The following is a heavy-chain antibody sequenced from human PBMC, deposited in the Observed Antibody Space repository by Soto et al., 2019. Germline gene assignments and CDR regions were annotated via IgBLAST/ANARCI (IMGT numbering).Heavy chain of an antibody. V-gene: IGHV1-69*01. CDR3: ASSQGSSTSLEIYYYYYYGMDV. CDR2: IIPISGTA. Sequence: QVQLVQSGAEVKKPGSSVKVSCKASGGTFSSYAISWVRQAPGQGLEWMGGIIPISGTANYAQKFQGRVTITADESTSTAYMALSSLRSADTAVYYCASSQGSSTSLEIYYYYYYGMDVWGQGTTVTVSS. D-gene: IGHD2-2*01. J-gene: IGHJ6*02. CDR1: GGTFSSYA.